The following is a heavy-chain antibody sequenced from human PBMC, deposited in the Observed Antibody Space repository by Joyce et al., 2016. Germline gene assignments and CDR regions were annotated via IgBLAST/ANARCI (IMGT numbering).Heavy chain of an antibody. D-gene: IGHD1-1*01. Sequence: QVQLVESGGGVVQPGRSLRLSCAASGFTFSNYVMHWVRQAPGKGLEWVAAIWFDGSKKYYADSVKGRFTMSRDNSKKTLYMQMNSLRVEDTAVYYCARVRNLWNHAFDIWGQGTMVTVSS. J-gene: IGHJ3*02. CDR2: IWFDGSKK. CDR1: GFTFSNYV. CDR3: ARVRNLWNHAFDI. V-gene: IGHV3-33*01.